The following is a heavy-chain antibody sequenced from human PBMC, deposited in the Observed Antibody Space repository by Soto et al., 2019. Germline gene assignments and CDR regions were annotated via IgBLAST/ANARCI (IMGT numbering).Heavy chain of an antibody. D-gene: IGHD1-1*01. CDR1: GFTFSSYG. CDR3: VSLLEGYFDY. CDR2: ISYDGSNK. J-gene: IGHJ4*02. V-gene: IGHV3-30*03. Sequence: GGSLRLSCAASGFTFSSYGMHWVRQAPGKGLEWVAVISYDGSNKYYADSVKGRFTISRDNSKNTLYLQMNSLRAEDTAVYYCVSLLEGYFDYWGQGTLVTVSS.